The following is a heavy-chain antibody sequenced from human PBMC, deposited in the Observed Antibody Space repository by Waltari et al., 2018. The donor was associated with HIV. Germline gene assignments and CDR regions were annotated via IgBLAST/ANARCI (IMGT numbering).Heavy chain of an antibody. J-gene: IGHJ4*02. Sequence: EVQLVESGGGLVQPGGYLRLYCAASGFTFTNYARNWGRQSPGKGLEWVSAISGSGGSTYYADSVKGRFTISRDNSKNTLYLQMNSLRAEDTAVYYCAKDDSTGSSGYYPFHYWGQGTLITVSS. CDR3: AKDDSTGSSGYYPFHY. CDR1: GFTFTNYA. V-gene: IGHV3-23*04. CDR2: ISGSGGST. D-gene: IGHD3-22*01.